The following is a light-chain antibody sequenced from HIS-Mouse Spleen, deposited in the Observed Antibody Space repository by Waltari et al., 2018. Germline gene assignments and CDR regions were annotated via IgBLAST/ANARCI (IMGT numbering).Light chain of an antibody. Sequence: QSVLTQPPSASGTPGQRVTISCSGSSSNIGSNTVNWYQQLPGTAPKLLIYGNKQRPSGVPDRFSGSKSGTSASLAISGLQSEDEADYYCAAWDDSLNGWVFGGGTKLTVL. CDR1: SSNIGSNT. CDR3: AAWDDSLNGWV. J-gene: IGLJ3*02. CDR2: GNK. V-gene: IGLV1-44*01.